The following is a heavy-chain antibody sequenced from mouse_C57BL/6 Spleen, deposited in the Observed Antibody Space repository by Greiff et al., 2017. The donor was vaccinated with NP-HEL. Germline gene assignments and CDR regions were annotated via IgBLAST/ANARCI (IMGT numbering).Heavy chain of an antibody. CDR2: IDPEDGET. V-gene: IGHV14-2*01. Sequence: DVKLVESGAELVKPGASVKLSCTASGFNIKDYYMHWVKQRTEQGLEWIGRIDPEDGETKNAPKFQGKATITADTSSNTAYLQLSSLTSEDTAVYYCARGFSDAMDYWGQGTSVTVSS. J-gene: IGHJ4*01. CDR3: ARGFSDAMDY. CDR1: GFNIKDYY.